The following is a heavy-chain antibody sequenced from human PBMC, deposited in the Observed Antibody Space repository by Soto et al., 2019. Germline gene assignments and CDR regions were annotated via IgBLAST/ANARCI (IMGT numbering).Heavy chain of an antibody. V-gene: IGHV4-34*01. CDR3: ARGRSSGWYGARGGWFDP. D-gene: IGHD6-19*01. CDR1: GGSFSGYY. CDR2: INHSGST. Sequence: KPSETLSLTCAVYGGSFSGYYWSWIRQPPGKGLEWIGEINHSGSTNYNPSLKSRVTISVDTSKNQFSLKLSSVTAADTAVYYCARGRSSGWYGARGGWFDPWGQGTLVPVSS. J-gene: IGHJ5*02.